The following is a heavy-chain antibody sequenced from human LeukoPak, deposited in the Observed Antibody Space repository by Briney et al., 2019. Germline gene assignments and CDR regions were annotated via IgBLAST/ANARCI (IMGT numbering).Heavy chain of an antibody. CDR3: ARDPHRSLGYYYYYYMDV. CDR1: GFTFDDYG. J-gene: IGHJ6*03. Sequence: GGSLRLSCAASGFTFDDYGMSWVRQAPGKGLEWVSGINWNGGSTGYADSVKGRFTISRDNAKNSLYLQMNSLRVEDTALYYCARDPHRSLGYYYYYYMDVWGKGTTVTVS. V-gene: IGHV3-20*04. CDR2: INWNGGST.